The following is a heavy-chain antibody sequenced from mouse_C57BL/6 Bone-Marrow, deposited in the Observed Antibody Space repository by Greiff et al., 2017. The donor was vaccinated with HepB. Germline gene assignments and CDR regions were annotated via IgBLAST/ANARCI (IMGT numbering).Heavy chain of an antibody. CDR1: GYTFTNYW. CDR2: IYPGGGYT. D-gene: IGHD1-1*01. V-gene: IGHV1-63*01. Sequence: VQLQQSGAELVRPGTSVKMSCKASGYTFTNYWIGWAKQRPGHGLEWIGDIYPGGGYTNYNEKFKGKATLTADKSSSTAYMQFSSLTSEDSAIYYCAREGVVAKGYFDYWGQGTTLTVSS. J-gene: IGHJ2*01. CDR3: AREGVVAKGYFDY.